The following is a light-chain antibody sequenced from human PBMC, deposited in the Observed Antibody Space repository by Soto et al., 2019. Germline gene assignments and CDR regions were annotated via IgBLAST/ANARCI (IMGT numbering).Light chain of an antibody. CDR1: ENISRN. CDR3: QQSYSALTYT. J-gene: IGKJ2*01. CDR2: GAS. V-gene: IGKV1-39*01. Sequence: DIQMTQSPFSLSASVGDRVTITCRASENISRNLNWYRQKFGKAPELLIYGASSLQSGVPSRFSGSGSGTDFTLTISSLQAEDFAPYYCQQSYSALTYTFGQGTKVEVK.